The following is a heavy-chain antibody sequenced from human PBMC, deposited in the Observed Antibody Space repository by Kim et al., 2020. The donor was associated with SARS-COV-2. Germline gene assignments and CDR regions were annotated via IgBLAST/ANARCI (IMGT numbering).Heavy chain of an antibody. V-gene: IGHV3-15*01. D-gene: IGHD6-13*01. Sequence: GGSLRLSCAASGFSLRNVWMSWVRQAPGKGLEWVGGIKSRNDGGTADYAAAVKGRFTMSRDDSENTLYLQVNSLKTEDTGLYYCTTQRNGGNVAAAGTMDYWGQGALVIVSS. J-gene: IGHJ4*02. CDR3: TTQRNGGNVAAAGTMDY. CDR1: GFSLRNVW. CDR2: IKSRNDGGTA.